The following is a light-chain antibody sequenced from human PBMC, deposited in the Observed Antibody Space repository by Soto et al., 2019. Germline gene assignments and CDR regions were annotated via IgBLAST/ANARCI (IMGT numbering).Light chain of an antibody. CDR3: SSYTSSSTLEVV. CDR1: SSDVGGYNY. V-gene: IGLV2-14*01. CDR2: EVS. J-gene: IGLJ2*01. Sequence: QSALTQPASVSGSPGQSITISCTGTSSDVGGYNYVSWYQHHPGKVPKLMIYEVSNRPSGVSNRFSGSKSGNTASLTISGLQAEDEADYYCSSYTSSSTLEVVFGGGTKLTVL.